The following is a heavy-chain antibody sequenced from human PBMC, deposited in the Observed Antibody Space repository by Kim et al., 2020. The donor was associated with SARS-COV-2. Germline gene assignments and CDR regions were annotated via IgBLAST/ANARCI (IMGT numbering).Heavy chain of an antibody. CDR2: ISSSGSTI. CDR3: VIIAPASPGYGYGFGYYCGRDV. D-gene: IGHD5-18*01. J-gene: IGHJ6*04. CDR1: GFTFSSYE. Sequence: GGSLRLSCAASGFTFSSYEMNWVRQAPGKGLEWVSYISSSGSTIYSADSVKGRFTISRDNAKNSLYLQMNSLRAEDTAVYYCVIIAPASPGYGYGFGYYCGRDVCGEGTTGTVSS. V-gene: IGHV3-48*03.